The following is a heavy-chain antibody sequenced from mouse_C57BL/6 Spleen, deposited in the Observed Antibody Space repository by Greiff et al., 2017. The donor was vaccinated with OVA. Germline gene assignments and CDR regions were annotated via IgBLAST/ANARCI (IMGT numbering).Heavy chain of an antibody. CDR1: GYTFTSYW. V-gene: IGHV1-59*01. CDR2: IDPSDSYT. Sequence: QVQLQQPGAELVRPGTSVKLSCKASGYTFTSYWMHWVKQRPGQGLEWIGVIDPSDSYTNYNQKFKGKATLTVDTSSSTAYMQLSSLTSEDSAVYYCARSPHYYGSSPYAMDYWGQGTSVTVSS. CDR3: ARSPHYYGSSPYAMDY. D-gene: IGHD1-1*01. J-gene: IGHJ4*01.